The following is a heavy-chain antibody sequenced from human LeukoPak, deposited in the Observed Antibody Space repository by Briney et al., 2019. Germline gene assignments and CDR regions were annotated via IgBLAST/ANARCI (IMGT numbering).Heavy chain of an antibody. CDR3: AREGQQQLASYYFDY. CDR2: IKQDGSEK. D-gene: IGHD6-13*01. J-gene: IGHJ4*02. Sequence: GGSLRLSCAASGFTFSSYWMSWVRQAPGKGLEWVANIKQDGSEKYYVDSVKGRFTISRDNAKNSLYLQMNSLRAEDTAVYYCAREGQQQLASYYFDYWGQGTLVTVSS. V-gene: IGHV3-7*01. CDR1: GFTFSSYW.